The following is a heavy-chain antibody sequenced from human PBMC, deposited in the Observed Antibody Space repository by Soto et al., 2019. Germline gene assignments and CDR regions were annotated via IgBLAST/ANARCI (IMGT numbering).Heavy chain of an antibody. CDR1: GGSVSGGAYY. V-gene: IGHV4-61*08. J-gene: IGHJ4*02. CDR2: IYYNGST. Sequence: AETLSLTCAVSGGSVSGGAYYWTWIRQPPGKGLEWIGYIYYNGSTTYNPSLKSRVTISIDTSKNQFSLKLTSATAADTAVYYCARDIRGYSRAFDYWGQGALVTVSS. D-gene: IGHD5-18*01. CDR3: ARDIRGYSRAFDY.